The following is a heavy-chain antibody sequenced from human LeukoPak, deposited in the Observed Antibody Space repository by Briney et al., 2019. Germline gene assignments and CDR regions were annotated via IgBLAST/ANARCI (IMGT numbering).Heavy chain of an antibody. Sequence: SETLSLTCAAYGGSFSDYYWTWIRQPPGKGLEWIGEINHSGSTNYNPSLKSRVTIPVDTSKNQFSLKLSSVTAADTAVYYCARGRGYSGYDGADYFDYWGQGTLVTVSS. CDR3: ARGRGYSGYDGADYFDY. CDR2: INHSGST. CDR1: GGSFSDYY. J-gene: IGHJ4*02. V-gene: IGHV4-34*01. D-gene: IGHD5-12*01.